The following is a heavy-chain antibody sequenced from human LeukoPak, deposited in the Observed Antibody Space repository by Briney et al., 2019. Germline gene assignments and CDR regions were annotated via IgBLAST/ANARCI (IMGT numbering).Heavy chain of an antibody. Sequence: GGSLRLSCATSGFNFNIFIMHWVRQRPGKGLEWLTFLRAGGPYGTEKFYADSVKGRFTISTDNSENTLFLQINSLRPEDTAVYYCARGGGYWGQGTLVTVSS. D-gene: IGHD3-10*01. CDR2: LRAGGPYGTEK. J-gene: IGHJ4*02. V-gene: IGHV3-30*02. CDR3: ARGGGY. CDR1: GFNFNIFI.